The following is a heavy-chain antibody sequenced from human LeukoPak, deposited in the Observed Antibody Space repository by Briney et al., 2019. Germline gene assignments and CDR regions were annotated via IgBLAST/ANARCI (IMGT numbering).Heavy chain of an antibody. D-gene: IGHD3-10*01. J-gene: IGHJ6*03. Sequence: SETLSLTCTVSGGSISSYYWSWIRQPPGKGLEWIGYIYYSGSTNYNPSLKSRVTISVDTSKNQFSLKLSSVTAADTAVYYCARRTVREIPYSPYYYYYMDVWGKGTTVTISS. CDR1: GGSISSYY. CDR2: IYYSGST. V-gene: IGHV4-59*01. CDR3: ARRTVREIPYSPYYYYYMDV.